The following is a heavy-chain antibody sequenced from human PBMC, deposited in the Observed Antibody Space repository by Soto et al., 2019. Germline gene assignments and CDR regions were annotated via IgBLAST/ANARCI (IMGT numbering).Heavy chain of an antibody. J-gene: IGHJ4*02. Sequence: SETLSPTCTVSSDSISSYYWSWIRQPPGKRLEWIGYISYSGSTDYNPSLKSRVTISGDTSKNQFSLKVSSVTAADTAVYYCARGTSWQLPFDYWGQGTLVTVS. CDR2: ISYSGST. V-gene: IGHV4-59*01. D-gene: IGHD6-13*01. CDR1: SDSISSYY. CDR3: ARGTSWQLPFDY.